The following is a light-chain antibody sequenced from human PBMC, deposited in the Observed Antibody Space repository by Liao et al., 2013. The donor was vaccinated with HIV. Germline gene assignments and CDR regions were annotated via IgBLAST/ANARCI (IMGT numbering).Light chain of an antibody. J-gene: IGLJ1*01. CDR2: QHV. CDR3: QAWDSSTYV. CDR1: ELGDKF. Sequence: SYELTQPPSVSVSPGQTANITCSGDELGDKFAAWYQQKPGQSPLLVIYQHVNRPSGIPARFSGSHSGNTTTLTISGTQTMDEADFYCQAWDSSTYVFGTGTKVTVL. V-gene: IGLV3-1*01.